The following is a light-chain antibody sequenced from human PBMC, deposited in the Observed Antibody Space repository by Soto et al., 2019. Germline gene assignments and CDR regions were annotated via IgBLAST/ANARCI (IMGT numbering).Light chain of an antibody. CDR2: DAS. J-gene: IGKJ4*01. CDR3: QQRFNGIT. V-gene: IGKV3-11*01. Sequence: EIVLTQSPAILSVSPGERVTLSCRASQSVSNYLGWYQQKPGQSPRLLIYDASNRAADIPARFSGSGSETDFTLRIINLEPDGFAVYYCQQRFNGITVGGEAKVQSK. CDR1: QSVSNY.